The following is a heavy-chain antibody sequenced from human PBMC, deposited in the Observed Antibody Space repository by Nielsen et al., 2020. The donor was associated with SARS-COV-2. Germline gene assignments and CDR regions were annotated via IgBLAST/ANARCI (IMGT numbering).Heavy chain of an antibody. J-gene: IGHJ4*02. V-gene: IGHV3-9*01. CDR3: AKGDGSGSYYFYYFDY. D-gene: IGHD3-10*01. CDR1: GFTFDDYA. Sequence: GGSLRLSCAASGFTFDDYAMHWVRQAPGKGLEWVSGISWNSGSIGYADSVKGRFTISRDNAKNSLYLQMNSLRAEDTALYYCAKGDGSGSYYFYYFDYWGQGTLVTVSS. CDR2: ISWNSGSI.